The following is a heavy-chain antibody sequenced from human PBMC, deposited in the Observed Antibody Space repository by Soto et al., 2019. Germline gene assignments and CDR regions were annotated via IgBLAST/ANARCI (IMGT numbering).Heavy chain of an antibody. CDR3: ARERDCSSTSCYSWFDP. CDR2: IYYSGST. J-gene: IGHJ5*02. V-gene: IGHV4-31*03. Sequence: LTCTVSGGSISSGGYYWSWIRQHPGKGLEWIGYIYYSGSTYYNPSLKSRVTISVDTSKNQFSLKLSSVTAADTAAYYCARERDCSSTSCYSWFDPWGQGTLVTVSS. D-gene: IGHD2-2*02. CDR1: GGSISSGGYY.